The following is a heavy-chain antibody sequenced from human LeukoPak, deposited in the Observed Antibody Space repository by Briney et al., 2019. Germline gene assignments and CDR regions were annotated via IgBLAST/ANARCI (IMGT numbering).Heavy chain of an antibody. CDR1: GFTFSSYA. Sequence: PGGSLRLSCAASGFTFSSYAMSWVRQAPGKGLEWVSAISGSGGGTYYADSVRGRFTISRDNSKNTLYLQMNSLRAEDAAVYFCAKDISPHDYGDKPFDYWGQGTLVTVSS. CDR3: AKDISPHDYGDKPFDY. CDR2: ISGSGGGT. V-gene: IGHV3-23*01. D-gene: IGHD4-17*01. J-gene: IGHJ4*02.